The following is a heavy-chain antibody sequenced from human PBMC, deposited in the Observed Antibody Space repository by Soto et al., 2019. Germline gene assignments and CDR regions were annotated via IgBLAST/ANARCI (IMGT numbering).Heavy chain of an antibody. D-gene: IGHD3-3*01. CDR1: GYTFTGYY. CDR2: INPNSGGT. Sequence: ASVKVSCKASGYTFTGYYIPWVRQAPGQGLEWMGWINPNSGGTNYAQKFQGWVTMTRDTSTSTAYMELRSLRSDDTAVYYCARETYYDFWSGGRVYYYYGMDVWGQGTTVTVSS. CDR3: ARETYYDFWSGGRVYYYYGMDV. V-gene: IGHV1-2*04. J-gene: IGHJ6*02.